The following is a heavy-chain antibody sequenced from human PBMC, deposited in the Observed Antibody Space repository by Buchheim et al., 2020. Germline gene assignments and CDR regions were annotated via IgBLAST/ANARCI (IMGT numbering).Heavy chain of an antibody. V-gene: IGHV3-23*01. CDR1: GFAFSSYA. CDR2: ISGSGGTT. CDR3: ASRTLDSLVLLWFGE. D-gene: IGHD3-10*01. J-gene: IGHJ4*02. Sequence: EVQLLESGGGLVQPGGSLRLSCAASGFAFSSYAMSWVRQAPGKGLEWVSAISGSGGTTYYADSVKGRFTISRDNSKNTPDLQMNSLRAEDTAVCYCASRTLDSLVLLWFGEWGQGTL.